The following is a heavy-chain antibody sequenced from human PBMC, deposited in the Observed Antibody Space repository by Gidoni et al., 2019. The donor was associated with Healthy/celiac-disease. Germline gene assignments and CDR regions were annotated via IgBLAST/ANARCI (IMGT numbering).Heavy chain of an antibody. V-gene: IGHV3-11*01. CDR1: GVTFSDYY. D-gene: IGHD6-6*01. J-gene: IGHJ4*02. Sequence: QVQLVESGGGLVKPGGSLRLSCAASGVTFSDYYMSWIRQAPGKGLEGVSYISSRGSTIYYADSVKGRFTISRDNAKNSLYLQMKSLRAEDTAVYYCARDRGGSSSSASYFDYWGQGTLVTVSS. CDR3: ARDRGGSSSSASYFDY. CDR2: ISSRGSTI.